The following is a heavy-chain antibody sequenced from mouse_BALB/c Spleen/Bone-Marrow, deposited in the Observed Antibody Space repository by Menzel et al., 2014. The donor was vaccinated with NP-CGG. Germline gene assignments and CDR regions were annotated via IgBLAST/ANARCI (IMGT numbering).Heavy chain of an antibody. CDR3: ARSGSSGYHYYAMDY. Sequence: EVKLVESGPSLVRPSQTLSLPCSVTGDSITSGYWNWIRKFPGNKLEYMGYISYSGSTYYNPSLKSRISITRDTSKNLYYLQLNSVTTKDTATYYCARSGSSGYHYYAMDYWGQGTSVTVSS. J-gene: IGHJ4*01. CDR1: GDSITSGY. V-gene: IGHV3-8*02. D-gene: IGHD3-1*01. CDR2: ISYSGST.